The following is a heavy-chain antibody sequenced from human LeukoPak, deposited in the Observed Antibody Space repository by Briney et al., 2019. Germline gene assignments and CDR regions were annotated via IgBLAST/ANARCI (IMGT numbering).Heavy chain of an antibody. J-gene: IGHJ4*02. V-gene: IGHV3-23*01. Sequence: GGSLRLSCAASGFTFSSYAMRWIRQAPGKGLEWVSTLRLSGATYYADSVKGRFTVSRDNSKNTLYLQMNSLRAEDTAVYYCAKSGILVAVTDYWGQGALVTVSS. CDR1: GFTFSSYA. CDR2: LRLSGAT. CDR3: AKSGILVAVTDY. D-gene: IGHD6-19*01.